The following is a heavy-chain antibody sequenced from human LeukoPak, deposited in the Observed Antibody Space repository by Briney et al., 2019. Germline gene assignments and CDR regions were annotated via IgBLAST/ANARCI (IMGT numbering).Heavy chain of an antibody. V-gene: IGHV4-59*01. Sequence: SETLSLTCTVSGGSISSYYWSWIRQPPGKGLEWIGYIYYSGSTNYNPSLTSRVTISVDTSKNQFSLKLSSVTAADTAVYYCARSAQTYYYDSSGDDAFDIWGQGTMVTVSS. D-gene: IGHD3-22*01. J-gene: IGHJ3*02. CDR3: ARSAQTYYYDSSGDDAFDI. CDR1: GGSISSYY. CDR2: IYYSGST.